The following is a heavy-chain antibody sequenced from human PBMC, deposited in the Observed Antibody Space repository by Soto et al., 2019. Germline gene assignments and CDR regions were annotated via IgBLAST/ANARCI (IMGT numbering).Heavy chain of an antibody. D-gene: IGHD3-3*01. CDR3: ASGPYYDFWSDSSNFDY. CDR1: GFTFSSYG. V-gene: IGHV3-33*01. Sequence: QVQLVESGGGVVQPGRSVRLSCAAAGFTFSSYGMHWVRQAPGKGLEWVAVIWFDGSNKYYADSVKGRFTISRDSSKNTLYLTMNSLRAEDTAVYYCASGPYYDFWSDSSNFDYWGQGTLVTVSS. CDR2: IWFDGSNK. J-gene: IGHJ4*02.